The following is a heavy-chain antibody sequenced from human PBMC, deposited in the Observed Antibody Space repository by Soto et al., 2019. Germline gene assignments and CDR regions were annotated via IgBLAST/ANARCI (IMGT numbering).Heavy chain of an antibody. CDR3: AKVPAYDYIWGSYLSFDY. Sequence: GGSLRLSCAASGVTFSSYAMSWVRQAPGKGLEWVSAISGSGGSTYYADSVKGRFTISRDNSKNTLYLQMNSLRAEDTAVYYCAKVPAYDYIWGSYLSFDYWGQGTLVTVSS. D-gene: IGHD3-16*01. V-gene: IGHV3-23*01. J-gene: IGHJ4*02. CDR1: GVTFSSYA. CDR2: ISGSGGST.